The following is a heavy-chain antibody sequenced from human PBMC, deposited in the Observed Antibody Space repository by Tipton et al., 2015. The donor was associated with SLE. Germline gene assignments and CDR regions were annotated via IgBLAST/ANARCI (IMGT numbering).Heavy chain of an antibody. CDR2: IYYSGST. D-gene: IGHD6-19*01. Sequence: TLSLTCTVSGGSISSSSYYWSWIRQPPGKGLEWIGYIYYSGSTNYNPSLKSRVTISVDTSKNQFSLKLSSVTAADTAGYFCATGYSSGWYLDYFDCWGQGTLVTVSS. V-gene: IGHV4-61*05. CDR1: GGSISSSSYY. CDR3: ATGYSSGWYLDYFDC. J-gene: IGHJ4*02.